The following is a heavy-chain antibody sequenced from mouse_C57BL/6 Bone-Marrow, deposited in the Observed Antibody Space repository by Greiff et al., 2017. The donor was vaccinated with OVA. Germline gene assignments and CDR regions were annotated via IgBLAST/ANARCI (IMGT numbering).Heavy chain of an antibody. CDR1: GFNIKDDY. CDR2: IDPENGDT. CDR3: TTRVDYYAMDY. J-gene: IGHJ4*01. Sequence: VQLQQSGAELVRPGASVKLSCTASGFNIKDDYMHWVKQRPEQGLEWIGWIDPENGDTEYASKFQGKATITADTSSNTAYLQLSSLTSEDTAVYYCTTRVDYYAMDYWGQGTSVTVSS. V-gene: IGHV14-4*01.